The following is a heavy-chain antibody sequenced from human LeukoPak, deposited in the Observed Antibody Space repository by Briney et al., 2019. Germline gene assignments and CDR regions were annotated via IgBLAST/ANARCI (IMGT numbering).Heavy chain of an antibody. D-gene: IGHD6-13*01. J-gene: IGHJ6*02. V-gene: IGHV3-66*02. CDR3: ARDWAAAGTHYYYYGMDV. CDR2: IYSGGST. CDR1: GFTVSSSY. Sequence: GGSLRLSCAASGFTVSSSYMSWVRQAPGKGLEWVSVIYSGGSTYYADSVKGRFTISRDNSKNTLYLQMNSLRAEDTAVYYCARDWAAAGTHYYYYGMDVWGQGTTVTVSS.